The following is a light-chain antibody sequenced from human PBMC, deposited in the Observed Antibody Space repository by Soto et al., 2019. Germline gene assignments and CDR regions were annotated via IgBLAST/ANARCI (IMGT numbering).Light chain of an antibody. CDR3: QHYSSYSEA. CDR2: KAS. V-gene: IGKV1-5*03. CDR1: QSISSW. J-gene: IGKJ1*01. Sequence: DIELTQSPSTLSSSLGDRATITCRASQSISSWLAWYQQKPGQAPKLLIYKASSLESGVPSRFSGSGSGTEFTLTISGLQPDDFATYYCQHYSSYSEAFGEGTKVDIK.